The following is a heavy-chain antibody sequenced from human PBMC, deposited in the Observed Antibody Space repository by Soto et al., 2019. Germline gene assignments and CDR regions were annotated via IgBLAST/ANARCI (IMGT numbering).Heavy chain of an antibody. D-gene: IGHD2-2*01. CDR2: IKSDGTST. CDR3: VRDRSTCKDY. CDR1: GFTFSSYW. J-gene: IGHJ4*02. Sequence: EVQLVESGGGLVQPGGSLRLSCAASGFTFSSYWMHWVRQVPGKRLVWVSRIKSDGTSTDYADSVKGRFTISRDNAKNRLYLQMNRLRVEDTALYYCVRDRSTCKDYWGQGTLVTVSS. V-gene: IGHV3-74*01.